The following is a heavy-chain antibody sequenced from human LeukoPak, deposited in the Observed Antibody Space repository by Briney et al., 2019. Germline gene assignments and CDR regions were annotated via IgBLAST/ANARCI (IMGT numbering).Heavy chain of an antibody. CDR2: IWHDGTNE. Sequence: PGRSLRLSCAASGFTFSNYAMHWVRQAPGKGLEWVAVIWHDGTNEYYGNSVKGRLTVSRDNSKNTLYLEMISLRAEDTAIYYCAKDGDCSSTSCYPGFSWFDPWGQGTLVTVSS. D-gene: IGHD2-2*01. CDR3: AKDGDCSSTSCYPGFSWFDP. J-gene: IGHJ5*02. CDR1: GFTFSNYA. V-gene: IGHV3-33*03.